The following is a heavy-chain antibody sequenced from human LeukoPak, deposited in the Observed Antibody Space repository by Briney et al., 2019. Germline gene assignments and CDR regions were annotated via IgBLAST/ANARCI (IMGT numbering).Heavy chain of an antibody. CDR2: ISAYNGNT. D-gene: IGHD3-22*01. CDR3: ANPYYYDSSGYYGAFDI. V-gene: IGHV1-18*01. CDR1: GYTFTSYG. Sequence: ASVKVSCKASGYTFTSYGISWVRQAPGQGLEWMGWISAYNGNTNYARYLQVRVTMTTDTSTSTAYMELRSLRSDDTAVYYCANPYYYDSSGYYGAFDIWGQGTMVTVSS. J-gene: IGHJ3*02.